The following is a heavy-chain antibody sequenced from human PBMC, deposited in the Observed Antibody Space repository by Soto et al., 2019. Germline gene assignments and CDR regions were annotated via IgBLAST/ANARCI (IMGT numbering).Heavy chain of an antibody. CDR2: VHYDGTKK. CDR3: ARETSYDFWSGPQTMDV. V-gene: IGHV3-33*01. D-gene: IGHD3-3*01. J-gene: IGHJ6*02. Sequence: QVQLVESGGGVVQPGTSLRLSCAPSGFTFSSYVMHWVRQAPGKGLEWVAVVHYDGTKKYYADSVRGRFTISRDNSENILYLQXXXXXPDDTAVYFCARETSYDFWSGPQTMDVWGQGTTVTVSS. CDR1: GFTFSSYV.